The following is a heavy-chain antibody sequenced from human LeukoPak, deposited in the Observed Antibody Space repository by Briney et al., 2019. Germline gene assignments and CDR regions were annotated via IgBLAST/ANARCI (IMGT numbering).Heavy chain of an antibody. J-gene: IGHJ3*02. D-gene: IGHD2-2*02. CDR2: IIPILGIA. Sequence: ASVKVSCKASGGTFSSYTISWVRQAPGQGLEWMGRIIPILGIANYAQKFQGRVTITADKSTSTAYMELSSLRSEDTAVYYCATDCSSTSCYIDHDAFDIWGQGTMVIVSS. CDR3: ATDCSSTSCYIDHDAFDI. V-gene: IGHV1-69*02. CDR1: GGTFSSYT.